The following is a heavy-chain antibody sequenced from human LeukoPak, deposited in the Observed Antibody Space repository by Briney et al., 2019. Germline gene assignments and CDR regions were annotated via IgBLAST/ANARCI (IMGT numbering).Heavy chain of an antibody. J-gene: IGHJ4*02. D-gene: IGHD5-18*01. Sequence: SETLSLTCAVYGGSFSGYYWSWIRQPPGQELEWIGEINHSGSTNYNPSLKSRVTISVDTSKNQFSLKLSSVTAADTAVYYCASSRQLLFDYWGQGTLVTVSS. CDR3: ASSRQLLFDY. CDR1: GGSFSGYY. CDR2: INHSGST. V-gene: IGHV4-34*01.